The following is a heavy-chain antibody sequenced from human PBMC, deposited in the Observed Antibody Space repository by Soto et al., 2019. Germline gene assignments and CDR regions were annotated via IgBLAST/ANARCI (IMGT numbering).Heavy chain of an antibody. Sequence: GGSLRLSCAASGFTFSNAWMSWVRQAPGKGLEWVGRIKSKTDGGTTDYAAPVKGRSTISRDDSKNTLYLQMNSLKTEDTAVYYCTTDLPHYYDSSGYSGDAFDIWGQGTMVTVSS. V-gene: IGHV3-15*01. CDR3: TTDLPHYYDSSGYSGDAFDI. CDR2: IKSKTDGGTT. J-gene: IGHJ3*02. D-gene: IGHD3-22*01. CDR1: GFTFSNAW.